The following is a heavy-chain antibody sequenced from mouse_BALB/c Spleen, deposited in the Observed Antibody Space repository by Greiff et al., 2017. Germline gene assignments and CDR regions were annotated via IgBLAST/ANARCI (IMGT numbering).Heavy chain of an antibody. D-gene: IGHD1-2*01. CDR2: IDPSNSET. V-gene: IGHV1-74*01. CDR1: GYTFTSYW. Sequence: QVQLQQSGPELVRPGASVKMSCKASGYTFTSYWMHWVKQRPGQGLEWIGMIDPSNSETRLNQKFKDKATLNVDKSSNTAYMQLSSLTSEDSAVYYCAGLSLLRPYWYFDVWGAGTTVTVSS. CDR3: AGLSLLRPYWYFDV. J-gene: IGHJ1*01.